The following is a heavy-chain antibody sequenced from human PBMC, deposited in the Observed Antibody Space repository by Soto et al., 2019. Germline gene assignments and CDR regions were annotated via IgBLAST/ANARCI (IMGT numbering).Heavy chain of an antibody. J-gene: IGHJ4*02. Sequence: EVQVVESGGGLVQPGGSLRLSCAASGFSLGNFWMHWVRQAPGKGLVWVSRINPEATTITYADSVKGRFTISRDNAQNTVYLQMSSLQGEDTAVYYCTKDTFGDHDSCGQGTLVTVSS. CDR2: INPEATTI. CDR1: GFSLGNFW. D-gene: IGHD4-17*01. V-gene: IGHV3-74*01. CDR3: TKDTFGDHDS.